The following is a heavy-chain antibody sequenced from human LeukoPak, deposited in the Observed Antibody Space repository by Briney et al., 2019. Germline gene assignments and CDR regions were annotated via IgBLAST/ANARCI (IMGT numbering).Heavy chain of an antibody. CDR3: AKLGYCSSTSCYAGYYYYYMDV. D-gene: IGHD2-2*01. CDR2: ISSSSSYI. V-gene: IGHV3-21*04. J-gene: IGHJ6*03. CDR1: GFTFSSYW. Sequence: GGSLRLSCAASGFTFSSYWMHWVRQAPGKGLEWVSSISSSSSYIYYADSVKGRFTISRDNAKNSLYLQMNSLRAEDTAVYYCAKLGYCSSTSCYAGYYYYYMDVWGKGTTVTISS.